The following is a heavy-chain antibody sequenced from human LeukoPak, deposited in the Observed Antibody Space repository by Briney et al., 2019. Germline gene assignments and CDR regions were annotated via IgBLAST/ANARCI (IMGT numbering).Heavy chain of an antibody. CDR2: INSDGSET. J-gene: IGHJ3*01. CDR1: GFTFSGNW. V-gene: IGHV3-74*01. CDR3: ARAGEGLLAYSFDL. Sequence: GGSLRLSCVASGFTFSGNWMHWVRQGPGKGPEWVSRINSDGSETRHADSVKGRFTISRDNAKNTLYLQMNSLRAEDTAVYYCARAGEGLLAYSFDLWGQGTMVTVSS. D-gene: IGHD1-26*01.